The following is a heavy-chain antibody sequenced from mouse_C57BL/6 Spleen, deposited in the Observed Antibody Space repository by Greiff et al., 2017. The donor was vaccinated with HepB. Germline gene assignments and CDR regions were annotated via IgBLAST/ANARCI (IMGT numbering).Heavy chain of an antibody. V-gene: IGHV2-9-1*01. D-gene: IGHD1-1*01. J-gene: IGHJ1*03. CDR2: IWTGGGT. Sequence: VQLQESGPGLVAPSQSLSITCTVSGFSLTSYAISWVRQPPGKGLEWLGVIWTGGGTNYNSALKSRLSISKDNSKSQVFLKMNSLQTDDTARYYCARTPLITTVVGWYFDVWGTGTTVTVSS. CDR1: GFSLTSYA. CDR3: ARTPLITTVVGWYFDV.